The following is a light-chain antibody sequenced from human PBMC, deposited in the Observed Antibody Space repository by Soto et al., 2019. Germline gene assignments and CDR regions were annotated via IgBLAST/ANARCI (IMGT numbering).Light chain of an antibody. CDR2: DVS. CDR1: SSDVGGYNY. CDR3: SSYTTSNTRQIV. Sequence: QSVLTQPPSVSGSPGQSITISCTGTSSDVGGYNYVSWYQHPPGKAPKLIIYDVSNRPSGVSYRFSGSKSGNTASLTISGLQPEDEADYYCSSYTTSNTRQIVFGTGTKVTVL. V-gene: IGLV2-14*03. J-gene: IGLJ1*01.